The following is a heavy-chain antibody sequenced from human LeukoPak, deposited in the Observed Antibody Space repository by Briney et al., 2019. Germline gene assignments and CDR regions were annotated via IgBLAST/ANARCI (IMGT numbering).Heavy chain of an antibody. CDR2: ISYDGSNK. CDR1: EFTFSSYG. Sequence: GGSLRLSCAASEFTFSSYGMHWVRQAPGKGLEWVAVISYDGSNKYYADSVKGRFTISRDNNKNSLYLQMISLRTEDTALYYCAKGSEAAAGIDYWGQGTLVTVSS. D-gene: IGHD6-13*01. CDR3: AKGSEAAAGIDY. J-gene: IGHJ4*02. V-gene: IGHV3-30*18.